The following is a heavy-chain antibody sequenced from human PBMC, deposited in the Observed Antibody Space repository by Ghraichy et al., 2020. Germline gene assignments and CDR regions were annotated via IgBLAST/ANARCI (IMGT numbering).Heavy chain of an antibody. CDR1: GFTFSSNS. CDR3: AKGARLAAGLDP. J-gene: IGHJ5*02. CDR2: ISGSASDI. D-gene: IGHD6-25*01. V-gene: IGHV3-23*01. Sequence: GGSLRLSCAASGFTFSSNSMSWVRQAPGKGLEWVSSISGSASDIFYADSVKGRFTISRDNSKNTLYLQMSSLRAEDTAVYYCAKGARLAAGLDPWGQGTLVTVSS.